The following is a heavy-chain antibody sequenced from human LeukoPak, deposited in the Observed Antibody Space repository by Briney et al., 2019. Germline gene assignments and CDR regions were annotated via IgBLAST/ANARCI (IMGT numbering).Heavy chain of an antibody. CDR1: GFTFSSYW. Sequence: SGGSLRLSCAASGFTFSSYWMSWVRQAPGKGLEWVANIKQDGSDKYYVDSVKGRFTISRDNAKNSLYLQMNSLRAEDTAVYYCASEVPYYYYMDVWGKGTTVTVSS. D-gene: IGHD3-10*01. CDR3: ASEVPYYYYMDV. J-gene: IGHJ6*03. V-gene: IGHV3-7*01. CDR2: IKQDGSDK.